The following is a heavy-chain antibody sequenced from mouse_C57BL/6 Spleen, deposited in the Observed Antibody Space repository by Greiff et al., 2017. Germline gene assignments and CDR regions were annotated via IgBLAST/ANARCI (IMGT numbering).Heavy chain of an antibody. CDR3: ARAVSSYFYYFDY. V-gene: IGHV5-4*03. Sequence: EVKLVESGGGLVKPGGSLKLSCAASGFTFSSYAMSWVRQTPEKRLEWVATISDGGSYTYYPDNVKGRFTISRDNAKNNLYLQMSHLKSEDTAMYYCARAVSSYFYYFDYWGQGTTLTVSS. CDR1: GFTFSSYA. J-gene: IGHJ2*01. D-gene: IGHD1-1*01. CDR2: ISDGGSYT.